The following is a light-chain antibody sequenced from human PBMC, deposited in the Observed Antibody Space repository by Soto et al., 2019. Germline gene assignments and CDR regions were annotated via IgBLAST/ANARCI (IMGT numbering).Light chain of an antibody. CDR1: SSDVGASNY. Sequence: QSALTQPASVSGSPGQSITISCIGSSSDVGASNYVSWFQHHPGQVPKVLIYEVNNRPSGISYRFSGSKSGNTASLTISGLQPEDEADYYCASYTNMNTLFGGGTKVTVL. V-gene: IGLV2-14*01. J-gene: IGLJ2*01. CDR3: ASYTNMNTL. CDR2: EVN.